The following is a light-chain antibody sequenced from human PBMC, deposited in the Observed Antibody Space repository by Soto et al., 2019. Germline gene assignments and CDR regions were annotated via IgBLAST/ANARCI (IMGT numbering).Light chain of an antibody. CDR1: SSNIGAGYD. Sequence: QLVLTQPPSVSGAPGQRVTISCTGSSSNIGAGYDVHWYQQLPGTAPKLLIYGNINRPSGVPDRFSGSKSGTSASLAITGLQAEDEADYYCQSYDTSLSGVFGTGTTLTVL. CDR2: GNI. J-gene: IGLJ1*01. V-gene: IGLV1-40*01. CDR3: QSYDTSLSGV.